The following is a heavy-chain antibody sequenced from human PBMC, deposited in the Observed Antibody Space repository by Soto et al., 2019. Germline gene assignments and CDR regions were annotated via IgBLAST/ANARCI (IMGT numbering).Heavy chain of an antibody. CDR2: INHSGST. CDR1: GGSFSGYY. D-gene: IGHD3-10*01. V-gene: IGHV4-34*01. J-gene: IGHJ6*03. Sequence: SETLSLTCAVYGGSFSGYYWSWIRQPPGKGLEWIGEINHSGSTNYNPSLKSRVTISVDTSKNQFSLKLSSVTAADTAVYYCARAITMVRYYMDVWGKGTTVTVSS. CDR3: ARAITMVRYYMDV.